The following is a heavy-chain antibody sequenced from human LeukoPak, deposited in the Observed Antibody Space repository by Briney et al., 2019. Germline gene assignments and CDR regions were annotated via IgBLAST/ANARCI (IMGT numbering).Heavy chain of an antibody. CDR2: IYTSGGT. Sequence: SETLSLTCTVSGGSISSYYWSWIRQPAGKGLEWIGRIYTSGGTNYNPSLKSRVTMSVDTSKNQFSLKLSSVTAADTAVYYCARDPGDWRGEPNYFDYWGQGTLVTVSS. D-gene: IGHD3-16*01. CDR1: GGSISSYY. J-gene: IGHJ4*02. V-gene: IGHV4-4*07. CDR3: ARDPGDWRGEPNYFDY.